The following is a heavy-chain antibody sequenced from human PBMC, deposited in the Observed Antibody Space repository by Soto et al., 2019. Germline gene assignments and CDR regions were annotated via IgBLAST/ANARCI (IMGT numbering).Heavy chain of an antibody. J-gene: IGHJ4*02. V-gene: IGHV4-59*08. D-gene: IGHD5-18*01. CDR3: ARHRGTGYSYYYFDY. CDR2: ISYSGST. Sequence: PSETLPLTSTVACGSINTFYLSWVRQPPGKGLEWIGSISYSGSTNYNPSLKSRVTISVDTSKNQFSLNLTSVTAADTAVYYCARHRGTGYSYYYFDYWGQGPLVTVSS. CDR1: CGSINTFY.